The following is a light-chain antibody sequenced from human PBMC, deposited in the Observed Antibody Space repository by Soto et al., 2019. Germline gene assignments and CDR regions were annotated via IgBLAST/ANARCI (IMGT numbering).Light chain of an antibody. CDR2: EVN. CDR3: TSYAGGNHV. Sequence: QSALTQPPSASGSPGQSVTISCTGTSSDVGGYNYVSWYQQYPGKVPKLMVYEVNQRPSGVPDRFSGSKSGNTASLTVSGLRADDEADYYCTSYAGGNHVFGTGTKVTVL. V-gene: IGLV2-8*01. CDR1: SSDVGGYNY. J-gene: IGLJ1*01.